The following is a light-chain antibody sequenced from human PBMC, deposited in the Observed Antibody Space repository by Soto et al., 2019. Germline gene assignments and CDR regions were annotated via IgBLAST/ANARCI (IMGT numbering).Light chain of an antibody. CDR2: AAS. V-gene: IGKV1-16*02. J-gene: IGKJ1*01. Sequence: DIQVTPSPSSLSASVGDRVTITCRASQGISSYLAWFQQKPGKAPKSLIYAASRLQSGVSSKFSGSGSGTDFTLTISSLQPEDFATYYCQPYNSYPWTFGQGIKVDIK. CDR1: QGISSY. CDR3: QPYNSYPWT.